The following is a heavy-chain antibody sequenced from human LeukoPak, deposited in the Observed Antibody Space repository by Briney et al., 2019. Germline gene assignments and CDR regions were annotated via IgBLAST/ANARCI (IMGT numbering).Heavy chain of an antibody. CDR2: IIPIFGTA. CDR3: ARVSASHYYGSGSYPLYYYYYYMDV. J-gene: IGHJ6*03. Sequence: SVKVSCKASGGTFSSYAISWVRQAPGQGLEWMGGIIPIFGTANYAQKFQGRVTITADESTSTAYMELSSLRSEDTAVYYCARVSASHYYGSGSYPLYYYYYYMDVWGKGTTVTVSS. CDR1: GGTFSSYA. V-gene: IGHV1-69*13. D-gene: IGHD3-10*01.